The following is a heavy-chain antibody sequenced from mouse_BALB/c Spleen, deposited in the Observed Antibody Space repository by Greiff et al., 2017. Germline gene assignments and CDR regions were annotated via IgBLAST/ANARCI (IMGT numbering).Heavy chain of an antibody. V-gene: IGHV14-3*02. J-gene: IGHJ3*01. Sequence: DVQLQESGAELVKPGASVKLSCTASGFNIKDTYMHWVKQRPEQGLEWIGRIDPANGNTKYDPKFQGKATITADTSSNTAYLQLSSLTSEDTAVYYCAQQAAWFAYWGQGTLVTVSA. CDR3: AQQAAWFAY. D-gene: IGHD3-2*02. CDR2: IDPANGNT. CDR1: GFNIKDTY.